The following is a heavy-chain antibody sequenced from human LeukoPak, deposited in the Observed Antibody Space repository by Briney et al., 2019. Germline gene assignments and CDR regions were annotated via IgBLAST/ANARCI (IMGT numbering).Heavy chain of an antibody. CDR3: ARDPDSSYEWGPFDS. D-gene: IGHD1-26*01. CDR2: TYYRSKWNS. CDR1: GDSVSSNSAS. Sequence: SQTLSLTCAISGDSVSSNSASWNWIRQSPSRGLEWLGRTYYRSKWNSDYAISVKSRIDINPDTSKNQFSLHLNSVPPEDTAVYYCARDPDSSYEWGPFDSWGQGILVTVSS. J-gene: IGHJ5*01. V-gene: IGHV6-1*01.